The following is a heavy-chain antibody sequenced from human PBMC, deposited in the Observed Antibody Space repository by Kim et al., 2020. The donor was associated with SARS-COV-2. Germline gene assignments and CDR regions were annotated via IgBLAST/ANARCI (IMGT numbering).Heavy chain of an antibody. Sequence: SETLSLTCAVYGGSFSGYYWSWVRQPPGKGLEWIGEIHHSGSSNYNPSLKSRVSISTDTSKNQFSLRLNSVTAADTAVYYCARGPYYGGSVTSYYMDVWGKGITVTVSS. J-gene: IGHJ6*03. CDR3: ARGPYYGGSVTSYYMDV. D-gene: IGHD3-10*01. CDR2: IHHSGSS. V-gene: IGHV4-34*01. CDR1: GGSFSGYY.